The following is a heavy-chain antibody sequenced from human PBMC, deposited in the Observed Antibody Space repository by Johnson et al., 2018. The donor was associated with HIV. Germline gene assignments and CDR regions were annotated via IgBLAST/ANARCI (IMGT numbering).Heavy chain of an antibody. CDR2: IKSKTDGGTS. J-gene: IGHJ3*02. Sequence: VLLVESGGTLVKPGGSLSLSCAASGFTFINAWMTWVRQSPGKGLEWVGRIKSKTDGGTSEYAAPVKGKFTISRDDSKTTLYLQMNSLKTEDTAVYYCITGGSGTIPSGAFDIWGQGTMVTVSS. D-gene: IGHD1-26*01. CDR3: ITGGSGTIPSGAFDI. CDR1: GFTFINAW. V-gene: IGHV3-15*02.